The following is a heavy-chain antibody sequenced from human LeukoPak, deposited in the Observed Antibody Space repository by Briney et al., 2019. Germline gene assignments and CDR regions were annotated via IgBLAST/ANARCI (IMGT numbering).Heavy chain of an antibody. V-gene: IGHV3-23*01. D-gene: IGHD3-22*01. Sequence: GGSLRLSCAASGFTFSSYAMSWVRQAPGKGLEWVSAISGSGGSTYYADSVKGRFTISRDNSKNTLYLQMNSLRAEDTAVYYCAKDLDDYYDSSGYLYYYYMDVWGKGTTVTVSS. CDR2: ISGSGGST. CDR3: AKDLDDYYDSSGYLYYYYMDV. CDR1: GFTFSSYA. J-gene: IGHJ6*03.